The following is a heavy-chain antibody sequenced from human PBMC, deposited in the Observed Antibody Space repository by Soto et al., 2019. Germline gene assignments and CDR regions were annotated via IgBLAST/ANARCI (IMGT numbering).Heavy chain of an antibody. CDR1: GGSFSGYY. J-gene: IGHJ4*02. D-gene: IGHD3-9*01. V-gene: IGHV4-34*01. CDR3: ARGLVVRYFDWSLGY. Sequence: SETLSLTCAVYGGSFSGYYWSWIRQPPGKGLEWIGEINHSGSTNYNPSLKSRVTISVDTSKNQFSLKLSSVTAADTAVYYCARGLVVRYFDWSLGYWGQGTLVTVSS. CDR2: INHSGST.